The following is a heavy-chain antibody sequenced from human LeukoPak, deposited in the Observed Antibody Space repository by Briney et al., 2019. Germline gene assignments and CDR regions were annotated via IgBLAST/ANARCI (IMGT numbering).Heavy chain of an antibody. CDR2: INHSGST. CDR1: GGSFSGYY. CDR3: ARPPSSGWPTGFDP. D-gene: IGHD6-19*01. V-gene: IGHV4-34*01. J-gene: IGHJ5*02. Sequence: SETLSLTCAVDGGSFSGYYCSWIRQPPGKGLEWIGEINHSGSTNYNPSLKSRVTISVDTSKNQFSLKLSSVTAADTAVYYCARPPSSGWPTGFDPWGQGTLVTVSS.